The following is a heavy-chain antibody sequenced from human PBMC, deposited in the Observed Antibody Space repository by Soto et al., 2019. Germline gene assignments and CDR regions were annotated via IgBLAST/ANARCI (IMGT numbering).Heavy chain of an antibody. CDR1: GGSISSYY. CDR3: ARVSPLYYDILTGYAPPPPLGYYGMDV. Sequence: SETLSLTCTVSGGSISSYYWSWIRQHPGKGLEWIGYIYYSGSTYYNPSLKSRVTISVDTSKNQFSLKLSSVTAADTAVYYCARVSPLYYDILTGYAPPPPLGYYGMDVWGQGTTVTVSS. D-gene: IGHD3-9*01. J-gene: IGHJ6*02. V-gene: IGHV4-59*06. CDR2: IYYSGST.